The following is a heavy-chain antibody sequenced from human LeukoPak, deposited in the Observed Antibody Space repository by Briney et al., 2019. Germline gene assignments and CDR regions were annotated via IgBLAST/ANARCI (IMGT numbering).Heavy chain of an antibody. CDR3: ARVQDFYGDYVIDY. CDR1: GVSISSYY. D-gene: IGHD4-17*01. V-gene: IGHV4-59*01. J-gene: IGHJ4*02. Sequence: ASETLSLTCTVSGVSISSYYWSWLRQPPGKGLEWVGYIYYSGSTNYNPSLKSRVTISVDTSKNQFSLKLSSVTAADTAVYYCARVQDFYGDYVIDYWGQGTLVTVSS. CDR2: IYYSGST.